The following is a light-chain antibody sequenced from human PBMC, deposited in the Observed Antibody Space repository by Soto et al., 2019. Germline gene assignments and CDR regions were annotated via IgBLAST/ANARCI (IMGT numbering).Light chain of an antibody. CDR2: GAS. V-gene: IGKV3-20*01. CDR3: QRYGGSPPGYT. Sequence: EIVLTQSPGTLSLSPGERATLSCRASQSVDSNFLAWYQQKPGQTPRLLIYGASIRATGIPDRFSGSGSGTDFTLTISRLEPEDFAVYFCQRYGGSPPGYTFGRGTKLDIK. CDR1: QSVDSNF. J-gene: IGKJ2*01.